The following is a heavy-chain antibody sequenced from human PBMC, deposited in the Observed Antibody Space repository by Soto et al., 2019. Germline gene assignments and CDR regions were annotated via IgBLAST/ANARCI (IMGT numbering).Heavy chain of an antibody. CDR1: GYTFTSYA. V-gene: IGHV1-3*01. D-gene: IGHD1-1*01. CDR2: INAGNGNT. CDR3: ASDFTGRAFFDY. Sequence: ASVKVSCKAPGYTFTSYAMHWVRQAPGQRLEWMGWINAGNGNTKYSRKFQGRVTITRDTSASTAYMELSSLRSEDTAVYYCASDFTGRAFFDYWGQGTLVTVSS. J-gene: IGHJ4*02.